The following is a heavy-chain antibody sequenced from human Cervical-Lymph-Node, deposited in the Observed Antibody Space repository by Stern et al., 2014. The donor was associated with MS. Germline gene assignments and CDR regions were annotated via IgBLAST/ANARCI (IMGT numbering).Heavy chain of an antibody. V-gene: IGHV3-9*01. D-gene: IGHD3-3*01. CDR1: GFAFDDYA. CDR2: ISWSGTKI. J-gene: IGHJ6*02. CDR3: ATANYEFGYYGMDV. Sequence: EVQLVESGGGLVQPGRSLRLSCAAAGFAFDDYAMHWVRPAPGQGLEWVSGISWSGTKIGYADSVKGRFTISRDNAKNSLFLQMNNLRAEDTALYYCATANYEFGYYGMDVWGQGTAVTVS.